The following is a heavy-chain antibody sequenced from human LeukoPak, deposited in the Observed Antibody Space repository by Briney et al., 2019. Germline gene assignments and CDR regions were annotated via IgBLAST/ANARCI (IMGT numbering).Heavy chain of an antibody. Sequence: GGSLRLSCAASGFTFSSYEMNWVRQAPGKGLEWVSYISSSGSTIYYADSVKGRFTISRDNSKNTLYLQMNSLRAEDTAVYYCAKPARTDYADYWGQGTLVTVSS. J-gene: IGHJ4*02. CDR3: AKPARTDYADY. D-gene: IGHD1-14*01. CDR2: ISSSGSTI. CDR1: GFTFSSYE. V-gene: IGHV3-48*03.